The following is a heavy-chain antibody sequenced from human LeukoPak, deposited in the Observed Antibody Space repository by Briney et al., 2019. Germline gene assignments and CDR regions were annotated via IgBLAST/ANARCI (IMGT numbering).Heavy chain of an antibody. D-gene: IGHD6-6*01. CDR1: GYTFTGYD. Sequence: ASVKVSCKASGYTFTGYDMHWVRQAPGQGLEWMGWINPNSGGTNYAQKFRGRVTMTRDTSISTAYMELSRLRSDDTAVYYCARDKGAARPDLWFDPWGQGTLVTVSS. V-gene: IGHV1-2*02. CDR2: INPNSGGT. CDR3: ARDKGAARPDLWFDP. J-gene: IGHJ5*02.